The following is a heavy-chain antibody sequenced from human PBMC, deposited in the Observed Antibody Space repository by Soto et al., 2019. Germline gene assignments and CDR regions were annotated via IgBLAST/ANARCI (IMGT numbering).Heavy chain of an antibody. Sequence: GASVKVSCKASGGTFSSYAISWVRQAPGQGLEWMGGIIPIFGTANYAQKFQGRVTITADESTSTAYMELSSLRSEDTAVYYCARYYVDTAMASYYYYGMDVWGQGTTVTVSS. J-gene: IGHJ6*02. CDR2: IIPIFGTA. V-gene: IGHV1-69*13. D-gene: IGHD5-18*01. CDR3: ARYYVDTAMASYYYYGMDV. CDR1: GGTFSSYA.